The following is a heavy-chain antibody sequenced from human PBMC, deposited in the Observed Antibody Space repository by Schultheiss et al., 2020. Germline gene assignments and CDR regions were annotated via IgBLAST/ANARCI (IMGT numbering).Heavy chain of an antibody. CDR1: GGSISSGGYY. J-gene: IGHJ4*02. V-gene: IGHV4-31*01. CDR3: ARLQYYGSGSYRLGLDY. CDR2: IYYSGST. D-gene: IGHD3-10*01. Sequence: SQTLSLTCTVSGGSISSGGYYWSWIRQHPGKGLEWIGYIYYSGSTYYNPSLKSLVTISVDTSKNQFSLKLSSVTAADTAVYYCARLQYYGSGSYRLGLDYWGQGTLVTVSS.